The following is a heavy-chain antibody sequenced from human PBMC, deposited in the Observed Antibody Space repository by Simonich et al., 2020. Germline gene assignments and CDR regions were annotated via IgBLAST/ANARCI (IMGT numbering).Heavy chain of an antibody. CDR1: GGSISSYY. V-gene: IGHV4-59*08. CDR2: IYYSGST. Sequence: QVQLQESGPGLVKPSETLSLTCTVSGGSISSYYWSWIRQPPGKGLEWIGYIYYSGSTNYHPSLKRRVTLSVDTSKNQFSLKLSSVTAADTAVYYCARLPDYWGQGTLVTVSS. J-gene: IGHJ4*02. CDR3: ARLPDY.